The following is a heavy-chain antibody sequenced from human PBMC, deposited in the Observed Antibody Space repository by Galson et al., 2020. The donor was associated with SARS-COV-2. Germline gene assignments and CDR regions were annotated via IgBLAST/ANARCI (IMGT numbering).Heavy chain of an antibody. CDR1: GFTLTELS. Sequence: GESLKIYCTVSGFTLTELSMHWVRQAPGKGLEWIGGFEPEDGETIYAQKLQGRVTMTEDTSTDTAYMELSSLRSEDTAVYYCATGLAVAGTALAYFYYYGRDVWGQGTTVTVSS. CDR3: ATGLAVAGTALAYFYYYGRDV. V-gene: IGHV1-24*01. D-gene: IGHD6-19*01. CDR2: FEPEDGET. J-gene: IGHJ6*02.